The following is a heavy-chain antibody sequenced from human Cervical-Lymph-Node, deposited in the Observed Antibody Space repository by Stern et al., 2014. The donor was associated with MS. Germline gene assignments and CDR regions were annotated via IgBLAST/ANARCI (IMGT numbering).Heavy chain of an antibody. J-gene: IGHJ6*02. CDR3: ARASTTANNYYDGVDV. V-gene: IGHV1-2*04. D-gene: IGHD1-1*01. CDR2: INPNNGGT. Sequence: QVQLVQSGAEVKNPGASVKVSCKASGYTFTDYYMQLMRQAPGQGLEWMGWINPNNGGTKSAQKFQGWVTMTRDTSTSTAYMELSRLRSDDTAIYYCARASTTANNYYDGVDVWGQGTTVTVTS. CDR1: GYTFTDYY.